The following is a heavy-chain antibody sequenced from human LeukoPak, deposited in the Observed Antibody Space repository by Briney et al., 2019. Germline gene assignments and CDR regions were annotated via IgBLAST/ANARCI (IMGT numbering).Heavy chain of an antibody. V-gene: IGHV3-66*01. Sequence: GGSLRLSCAASGFTVSSNYMSWVRQAPGKGLEWVSVIYSGGSTYYADSVKGRFTISRDNSKNTLYLQMNSLRAEDTAVYYCARMNYVSSGWGAPFDYWGQGTLVTVSS. CDR1: GFTVSSNY. D-gene: IGHD1-7*01. J-gene: IGHJ4*02. CDR3: ARMNYVSSGWGAPFDY. CDR2: IYSGGST.